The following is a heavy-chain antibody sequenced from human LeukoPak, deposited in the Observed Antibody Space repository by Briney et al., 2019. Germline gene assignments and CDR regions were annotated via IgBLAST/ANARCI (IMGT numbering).Heavy chain of an antibody. CDR3: ARDLYDLLTGYSFDY. CDR1: GFSFSTYW. CDR2: IKHDGSER. V-gene: IGHV3-7*04. D-gene: IGHD3-9*01. J-gene: IGHJ4*02. Sequence: GGSLRLSCAASGFSFSTYWMSWVRQAPGKGLEWVANIKHDGSERYHVDSVKGRFTISRDNAKNSLYLQMHSLRAADTAVYYCARDLYDLLTGYSFDYWGQGTLVTVSS.